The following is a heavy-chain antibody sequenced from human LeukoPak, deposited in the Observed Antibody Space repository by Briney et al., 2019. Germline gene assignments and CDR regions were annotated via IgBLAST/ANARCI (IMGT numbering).Heavy chain of an antibody. CDR1: GFTFSNYA. J-gene: IGHJ4*02. Sequence: GGSLRLSCAASGFTFSNYAMSWVRQAPRKGLEWVSLIGGSGNNIYYADSVKGRFTISRDNSKNTLCLQMNSLRGEDTAVYYCAKEMVVTAREFDYWGQGTLVTVSS. CDR3: AKEMVVTAREFDY. D-gene: IGHD2-21*02. CDR2: IGGSGNNI. V-gene: IGHV3-23*01.